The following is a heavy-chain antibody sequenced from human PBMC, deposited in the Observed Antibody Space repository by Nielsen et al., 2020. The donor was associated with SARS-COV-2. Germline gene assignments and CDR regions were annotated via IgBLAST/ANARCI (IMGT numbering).Heavy chain of an antibody. J-gene: IGHJ6*02. CDR2: IKSDGSGT. D-gene: IGHD2-15*01. Sequence: GESLRLSCAASGFTFSIYWIHWVRQAPGKGLAWVSRIKSDGSGTIYADSVEGRFTISRDNAKNTLYLQMNSLRAEDTAVYYCARDFGYCRGGTCNYYGMDVWGQGTTVTVSS. V-gene: IGHV3-74*01. CDR1: GFTFSIYW. CDR3: ARDFGYCRGGTCNYYGMDV.